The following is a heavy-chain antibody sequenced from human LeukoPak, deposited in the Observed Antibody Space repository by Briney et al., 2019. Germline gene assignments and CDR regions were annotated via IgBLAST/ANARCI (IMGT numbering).Heavy chain of an antibody. V-gene: IGHV4-34*01. Sequence: SETLSLTCAVYGGSFSGYYWSWIRQPPGKGLEWIGEINHSGSTNYNPSLKSRVTISVDTSKNQFSLKLSSVTAADTAVYYCARGLIAAAGSISISYAFDIWGQGTMVTVSS. J-gene: IGHJ3*02. CDR2: INHSGST. D-gene: IGHD6-13*01. CDR1: GGSFSGYY. CDR3: ARGLIAAAGSISISYAFDI.